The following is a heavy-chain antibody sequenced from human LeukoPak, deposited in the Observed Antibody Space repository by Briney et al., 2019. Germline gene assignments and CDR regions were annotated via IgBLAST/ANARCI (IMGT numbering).Heavy chain of an antibody. CDR3: AKDLGYGSGSYYHFDY. CDR2: ISYDGSNK. V-gene: IGHV3-30*18. CDR1: GFTFSSYG. Sequence: GGSLRLSCAASGFTFSSYGMHWVRQAPGKGLEWVAVISYDGSNKYYADSVKGRFTISRDNSKNTLYLQVNSLRAEDTAVYYCAKDLGYGSGSYYHFDYWGQGTLVTVSS. D-gene: IGHD3-10*01. J-gene: IGHJ4*02.